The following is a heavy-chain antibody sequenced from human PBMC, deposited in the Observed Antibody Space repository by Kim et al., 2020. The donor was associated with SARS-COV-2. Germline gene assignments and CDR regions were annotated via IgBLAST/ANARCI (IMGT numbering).Heavy chain of an antibody. CDR1: GGTFSSYA. V-gene: IGHV1-69*04. J-gene: IGHJ4*02. CDR3: ARARITMVRGFDY. D-gene: IGHD3-10*01. Sequence: SVKVSCKASGGTFSSYAISWVRQAPGQGLEWMGRIIPILGIANYAQKFQCRVTITADKSTSTAYMELSSLRSEDTAVYYCARARITMVRGFDYWGQGTL. CDR2: IIPILGIA.